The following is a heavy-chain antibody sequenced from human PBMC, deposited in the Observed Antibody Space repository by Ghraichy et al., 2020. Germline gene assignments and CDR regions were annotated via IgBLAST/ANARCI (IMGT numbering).Heavy chain of an antibody. CDR3: ASSDYRKIDY. Sequence: SQTLSLTCAVYGVSFRSYYWSWFRQTPGKGLEWIAEINDSGSTNYNPSLESRVTISVDPSKNQVSLKVTSVTAADTAIYYCASSDYRKIDYWGQGTQVTVSS. V-gene: IGHV4-34*01. CDR1: GVSFRSYY. CDR2: INDSGST. J-gene: IGHJ4*02. D-gene: IGHD4-11*01.